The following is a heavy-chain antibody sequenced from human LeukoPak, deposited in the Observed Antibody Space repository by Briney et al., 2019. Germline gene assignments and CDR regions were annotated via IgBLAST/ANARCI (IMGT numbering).Heavy chain of an antibody. Sequence: SETLSLTCAVYGGSFSGYYWSWIRQPPGKGLEWIGEINHSGSTNYNPSLRSRVTISVDTSKNQFSLKLSSVTAADTAVYYCARGGRVIFGVVIMPFDPWGQGTLVTVSS. D-gene: IGHD3-3*02. CDR1: GGSFSGYY. CDR2: INHSGST. V-gene: IGHV4-34*01. CDR3: ARGGRVIFGVVIMPFDP. J-gene: IGHJ5*02.